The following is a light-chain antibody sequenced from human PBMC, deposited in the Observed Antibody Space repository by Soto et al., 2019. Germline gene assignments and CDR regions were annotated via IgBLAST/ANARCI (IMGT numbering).Light chain of an antibody. Sequence: QSVLTQPPSVSAAPGQTVTISCSGTYSNIGNNFVSWYQHLSGAAPKLLIYANNKRPSGIPERFSGSKPGTSATLDIIGLQTGDEVDYYCATWDYSLTAVVFGGGTKLTVL. CDR3: ATWDYSLTAVV. CDR2: ANN. V-gene: IGLV1-51*01. CDR1: YSNIGNNF. J-gene: IGLJ2*01.